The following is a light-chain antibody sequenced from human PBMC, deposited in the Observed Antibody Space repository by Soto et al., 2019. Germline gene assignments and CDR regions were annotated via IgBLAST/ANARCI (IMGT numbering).Light chain of an antibody. CDR2: EVS. Sequence: QSALTQPASLSGSPGQSITISCTGTSSDVGGYNYVSWYQQRPGKAPKLMIYEVSYRPSGVSNRFSGSKSGNTASLTISGLQAEDEADYYCSSYTSSSTQVFGTGTKVTVL. CDR1: SSDVGGYNY. J-gene: IGLJ1*01. V-gene: IGLV2-14*01. CDR3: SSYTSSSTQV.